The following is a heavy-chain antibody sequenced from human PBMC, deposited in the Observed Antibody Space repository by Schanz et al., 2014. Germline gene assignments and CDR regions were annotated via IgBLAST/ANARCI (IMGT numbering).Heavy chain of an antibody. V-gene: IGHV1-2*06. D-gene: IGHD5-12*01. Sequence: QVQVIQSGPEVKKPGASVKVSCKASGYTFTNHYLHWVRQAPGQGLEWMGRISPSSGGTNYAQKFQGRVTMTRDMSITTAYMDLSGLTSDDTAVYYCAREKGHGYSGLSWGQGTLLAVSS. CDR3: AREKGHGYSGLS. CDR2: ISPSSGGT. CDR1: GYTFTNHY. J-gene: IGHJ5*02.